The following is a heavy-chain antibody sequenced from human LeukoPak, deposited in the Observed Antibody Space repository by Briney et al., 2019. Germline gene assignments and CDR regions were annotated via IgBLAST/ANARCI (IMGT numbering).Heavy chain of an antibody. D-gene: IGHD3-10*01. Sequence: SETLSLTCAVYGGCFSGYYWSWIRQPPGKGLEWIGEINHSGSTNYNPSLKSRVTISVDTSKNQFSLKLSSVTAADTAVYYCARGYLAFLVRFDYWGQGTLVTVSS. V-gene: IGHV4-34*01. CDR2: INHSGST. J-gene: IGHJ4*02. CDR1: GGCFSGYY. CDR3: ARGYLAFLVRFDY.